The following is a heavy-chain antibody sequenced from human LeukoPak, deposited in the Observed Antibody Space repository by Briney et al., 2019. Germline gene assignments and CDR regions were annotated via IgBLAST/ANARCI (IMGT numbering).Heavy chain of an antibody. CDR1: GFTFSSYG. V-gene: IGHV3-30*18. CDR2: ISYDGSNK. Sequence: GGSLRLSCAASGFTFSSYGMHWVRQAPGKGLEWVAVISYDGSNKYYADSVKGRFTISRDNSKNTLYLQMNSLRAEDTAVYYCAKDSSVLYGDYVSDAFDIWGQETMVTVSS. D-gene: IGHD4-17*01. J-gene: IGHJ3*02. CDR3: AKDSSVLYGDYVSDAFDI.